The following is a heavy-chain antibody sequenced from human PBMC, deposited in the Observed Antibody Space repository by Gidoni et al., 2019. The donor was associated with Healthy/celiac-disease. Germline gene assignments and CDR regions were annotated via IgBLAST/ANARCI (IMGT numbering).Heavy chain of an antibody. J-gene: IGHJ6*02. CDR2: ISVYNGNT. D-gene: IGHD2-2*01. V-gene: IGHV1-18*01. CDR3: AREGYCSSTSCYAGGYYYGMDV. CDR1: GYSFTSYG. Sequence: QVQLVQSGAEVKKPGASVKVSCKASGYSFTSYGISWVRQAPGQGLEWMGWISVYNGNTNYAQKLQGRVTMTTDTSTSTAHMELRSLRSDDTAVYYCAREGYCSSTSCYAGGYYYGMDVWGQGTTVTVSS.